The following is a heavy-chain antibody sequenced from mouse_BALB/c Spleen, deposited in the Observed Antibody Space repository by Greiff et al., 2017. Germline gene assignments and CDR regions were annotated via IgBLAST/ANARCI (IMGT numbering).Heavy chain of an antibody. J-gene: IGHJ3*01. D-gene: IGHD2-4*01. Sequence: EVQLQESGGGLVKPGGSLKLSCAASGFTFSSYAMSWVRQTPEKRLEWVATISSGGSYTYYPDSVKGRFTISRDNAKNTLYLQMSSLRSEDTAMYYCARYYDYDEEASAWFAYWGQGTLVTVSA. CDR3: ARYYDYDEEASAWFAY. CDR2: ISSGGSYT. V-gene: IGHV5-9-3*01. CDR1: GFTFSSYA.